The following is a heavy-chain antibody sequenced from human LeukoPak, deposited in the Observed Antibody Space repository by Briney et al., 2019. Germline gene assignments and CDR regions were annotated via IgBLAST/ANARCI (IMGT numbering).Heavy chain of an antibody. CDR1: GFTFSSYA. D-gene: IGHD6-13*01. V-gene: IGHV3-23*01. CDR2: ISGSGGST. J-gene: IGHJ5*02. Sequence: PGGSLRLSCAASGFTFSSYAMSWVRQAPGKGLEWVSAISGSGGSTYYADSVKGRFTISRDNSKNTLYLQMNSLRAEDTAVYYCVKEVVVSAAVGTVGFDPWGQGTLVIVSS. CDR3: VKEVVVSAAVGTVGFDP.